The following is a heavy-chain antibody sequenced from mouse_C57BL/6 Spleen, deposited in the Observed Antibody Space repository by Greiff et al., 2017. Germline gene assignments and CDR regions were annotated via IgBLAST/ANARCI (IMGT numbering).Heavy chain of an antibody. J-gene: IGHJ3*01. CDR2: IDPNSGGT. CDR3: AREGGYGSAWFAY. Sequence: QVQLQQSGAELVKPGASVKLSCKASGYTFTSYWMHWVKQRPGRGLEWIGRIDPNSGGTTYNEKFKSKATLTVDKPSSTAYMPLSSLTSEDSAVYYCAREGGYGSAWFAYWGQGTLVTVSA. CDR1: GYTFTSYW. D-gene: IGHD1-1*02. V-gene: IGHV1-72*01.